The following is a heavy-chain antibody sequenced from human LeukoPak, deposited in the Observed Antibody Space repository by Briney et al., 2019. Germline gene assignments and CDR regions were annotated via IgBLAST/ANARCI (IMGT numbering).Heavy chain of an antibody. J-gene: IGHJ4*02. CDR3: AKEVGPFAGFDY. V-gene: IGHV3-33*06. Sequence: GGSLRLSCAASGFIFNKYDMQWVRQAPGKGLEWVAVIWADGDHKYYANSVKGRFAISRDNSKSTMYLQMNSLRADDTAVYYCAKEVGPFAGFDYWGQGILVTVSS. CDR2: IWADGDHK. D-gene: IGHD3-16*01. CDR1: GFIFNKYD.